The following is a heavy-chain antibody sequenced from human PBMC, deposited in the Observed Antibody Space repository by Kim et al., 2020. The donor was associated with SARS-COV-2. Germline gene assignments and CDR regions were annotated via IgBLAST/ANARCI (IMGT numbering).Heavy chain of an antibody. Sequence: SLKSGVTISVDTSKNQFSLKLSAVTAAYTAVYYCARDHKMPPQKYNWFDPWGQGTLVTVSS. CDR3: ARDHKMPPQKYNWFDP. V-gene: IGHV4-34*13. D-gene: IGHD2-2*01. J-gene: IGHJ5*02.